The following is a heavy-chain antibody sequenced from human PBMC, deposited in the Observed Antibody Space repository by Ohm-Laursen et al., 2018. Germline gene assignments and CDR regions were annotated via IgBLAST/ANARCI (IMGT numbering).Heavy chain of an antibody. D-gene: IGHD5-24*01. CDR2: INPSSSSI. J-gene: IGHJ4*02. Sequence: PLRLSCSASGFSFSSYSMNWVRQAPEKGLEWVSYINPSSSSIYYADSVKGRFTISRDNAKSSLYLQMNSLRAEDTAVYFCARATRDGYDYWGQGTLVTVSS. V-gene: IGHV3-48*01. CDR3: ARATRDGYDY. CDR1: GFSFSSYS.